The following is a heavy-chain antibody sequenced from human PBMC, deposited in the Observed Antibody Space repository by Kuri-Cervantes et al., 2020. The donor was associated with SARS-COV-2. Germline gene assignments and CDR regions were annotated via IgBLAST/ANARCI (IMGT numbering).Heavy chain of an antibody. J-gene: IGHJ6*01. CDR2: ISSSTSYI. Sequence: GGSLRLSCAASGFTFSSYSMNWVRQAPGKGLEWVSSISSSTSYIYYADSVKGRFTISRDNAKNSVYLQMNSLRDEDTAVYYCARIVAARPYNYYGMDVWGQGSTITSSS. V-gene: IGHV3-21*01. CDR1: GFTFSSYS. CDR3: ARIVAARPYNYYGMDV. D-gene: IGHD6-6*01.